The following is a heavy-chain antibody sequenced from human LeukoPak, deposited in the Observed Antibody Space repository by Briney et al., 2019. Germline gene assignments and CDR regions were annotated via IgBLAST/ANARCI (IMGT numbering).Heavy chain of an antibody. J-gene: IGHJ4*02. CDR2: ISSSGSTI. D-gene: IGHD5-24*01. V-gene: IGHV3-48*03. CDR3: ARVRDGYNSDY. Sequence: GSLRLSCAASGFTFSSYEMNWVRQAPGKGLEWVSYISSSGSTIYYADSVKGRFTISRDNAKNSLYLQMNSLRAEDTAVYYCARVRDGYNSDYWGQGTLVTVSS. CDR1: GFTFSSYE.